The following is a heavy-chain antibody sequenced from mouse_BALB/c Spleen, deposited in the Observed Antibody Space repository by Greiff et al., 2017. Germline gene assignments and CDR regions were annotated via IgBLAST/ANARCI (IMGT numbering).Heavy chain of an antibody. CDR2: ISNGGGST. V-gene: IGHV5-12-2*01. CDR3: ARLPYYGSSLAWFAY. J-gene: IGHJ3*01. Sequence: DVQLVESGGGLVQPGGSLKLSCAASGFTFSSYTMSWVRQTPEKRLEWVAYISNGGGSTYYPDTVKGRFTISRDNAKNTLYLQMSSLKSEDTAMYYCARLPYYGSSLAWFAYWGQGTLVTVSA. CDR1: GFTFSSYT. D-gene: IGHD1-1*01.